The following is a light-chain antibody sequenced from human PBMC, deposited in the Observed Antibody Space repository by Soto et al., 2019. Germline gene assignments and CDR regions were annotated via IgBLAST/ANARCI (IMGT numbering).Light chain of an antibody. V-gene: IGKV1-8*01. CDR2: AAS. Sequence: AIRMTQSPSSLSASTGDRVTITCRASQGISSYLAWYQQKPGKAPKLLIYAASTLQSVVPSRFSGSGSGTDFTLTISCLQSEYFATYYCQQYYSYPRTFGQGTKVEIK. J-gene: IGKJ1*01. CDR1: QGISSY. CDR3: QQYYSYPRT.